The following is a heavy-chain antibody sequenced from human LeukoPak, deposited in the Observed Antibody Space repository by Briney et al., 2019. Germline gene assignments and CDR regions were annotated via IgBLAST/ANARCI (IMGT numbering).Heavy chain of an antibody. J-gene: IGHJ4*02. CDR1: GFTLSSYA. D-gene: IGHD3-3*01. CDR3: ATSLYDFWSGYYDY. CDR2: ISNSGAST. Sequence: GGSLRLSCAASGFTLSSYAMSWVRRAPGKGLEWVSTISNSGASTYYADSVKGRFTISGDNSKNTLYLQMNSLRAEDTAVYYCATSLYDFWSGYYDYWGQGTLVTVSS. V-gene: IGHV3-23*01.